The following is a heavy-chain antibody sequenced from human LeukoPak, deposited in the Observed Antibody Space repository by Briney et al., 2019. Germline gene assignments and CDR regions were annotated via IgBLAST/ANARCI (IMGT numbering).Heavy chain of an antibody. Sequence: GGSLRLSCAASGFTFSSYAMSWVRQAPGKGLEWVSAISGSGGSTYYADSVKGRFTISRDNSKNTLYLQMNSLRAEDTAVYYCAKEGDGSGSYYNPNWFDPWGQGTLVTVSP. V-gene: IGHV3-23*01. D-gene: IGHD3-10*01. CDR3: AKEGDGSGSYYNPNWFDP. CDR2: ISGSGGST. CDR1: GFTFSSYA. J-gene: IGHJ5*02.